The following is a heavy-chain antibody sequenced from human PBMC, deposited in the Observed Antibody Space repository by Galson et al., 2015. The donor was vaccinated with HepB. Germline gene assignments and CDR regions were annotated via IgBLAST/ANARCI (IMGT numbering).Heavy chain of an antibody. CDR3: ARGDVLLWFGELLN. Sequence: LRLSCAASGFTVSSNYMSWVRQAPGKGLEWVSVIYSGGSTYYADSVKGRFTISRDNSKNTLYLQMNSLRAEDTAVYYCARGDVLLWFGELLNWGQGTLVTVSS. CDR2: IYSGGST. CDR1: GFTVSSNY. J-gene: IGHJ4*02. D-gene: IGHD3-10*01. V-gene: IGHV3-53*01.